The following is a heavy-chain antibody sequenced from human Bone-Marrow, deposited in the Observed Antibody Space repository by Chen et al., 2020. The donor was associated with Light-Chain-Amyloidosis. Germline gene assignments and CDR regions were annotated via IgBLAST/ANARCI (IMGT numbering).Heavy chain of an antibody. D-gene: IGHD5-12*01. CDR2: IYPDDSDA. V-gene: IGHV5-51*01. Sequence: EVQLEQSGPAVKKPGESLKISCKGSGYTFPNYWIGWVRQMPGKGLEWMGVIYPDDSDASYSPSFEGQVTISADKSITTAYLQWRSLKASDTAMYYCARRRDGYNFDYWGQGTLVTVSS. CDR3: ARRRDGYNFDY. J-gene: IGHJ4*02. CDR1: GYTFPNYW.